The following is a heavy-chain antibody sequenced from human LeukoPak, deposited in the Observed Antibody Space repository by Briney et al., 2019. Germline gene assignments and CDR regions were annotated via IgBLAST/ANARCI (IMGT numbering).Heavy chain of an antibody. CDR3: ARDGDFEDGSGSYYTMDV. V-gene: IGHV4-59*11. CDR1: GGSISSHY. Sequence: SETLSLTCTVSGGSISSHYWSWIRQPPGKGLEWIGYIYYSGSTNYNPSLKSRVTISVDTSKNQFSLKLSSVTAADTAVYYCARDGDFEDGSGSYYTMDVWGQGTTVTVSS. D-gene: IGHD3-10*01. CDR2: IYYSGST. J-gene: IGHJ6*02.